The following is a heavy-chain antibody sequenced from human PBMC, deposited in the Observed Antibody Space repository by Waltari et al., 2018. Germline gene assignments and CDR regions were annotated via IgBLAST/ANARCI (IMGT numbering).Heavy chain of an antibody. CDR1: GGTFSSYA. J-gene: IGHJ6*02. CDR3: ARDRLIAFRGGMDV. V-gene: IGHV1-69*01. Sequence: QVQLVQSGAEVKKPGSSVKVSCKASGGTFSSYAISWVRQAPGQGLEWMGGSIPIFGTANYAQKFQGRVTITADESTSTAYMELSSLRSEDTAVYYCARDRLIAFRGGMDVWGQGTTVTVSS. CDR2: SIPIFGTA. D-gene: IGHD3-10*01.